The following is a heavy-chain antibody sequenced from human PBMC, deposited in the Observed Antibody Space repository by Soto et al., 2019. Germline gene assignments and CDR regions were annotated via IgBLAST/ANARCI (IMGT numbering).Heavy chain of an antibody. J-gene: IGHJ5*02. D-gene: IGHD2-2*01. Sequence: PGGSLRLSCASSGFTFSSYWMHWVRQAPGKGLVWVSRINSDGSSTSYADSVKGRFTISRDNAKNTLYLQMNSLRAEDTAVYYCAREGFIVVVPAAQTYDWLDPWGQGTLVTVSS. CDR1: GFTFSSYW. V-gene: IGHV3-74*01. CDR3: AREGFIVVVPAAQTYDWLDP. CDR2: INSDGSST.